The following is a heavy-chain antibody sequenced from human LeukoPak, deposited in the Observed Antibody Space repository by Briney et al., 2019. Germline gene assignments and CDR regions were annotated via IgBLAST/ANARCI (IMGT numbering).Heavy chain of an antibody. CDR1: GGSISSFY. V-gene: IGHV4-4*08. D-gene: IGHD2-15*01. J-gene: IGHJ4*02. CDR2: FYNSGRT. CDR3: ARDCSGASCYDY. Sequence: SETLSLTCTVSGGSISSFYCSWIRQPPGKGLEWIGYFYNSGRTNYNPSLESRVTISVDTSKNQFSLKLSSVTAADTAVYYCARDCSGASCYDYWGQGTLVTVSS.